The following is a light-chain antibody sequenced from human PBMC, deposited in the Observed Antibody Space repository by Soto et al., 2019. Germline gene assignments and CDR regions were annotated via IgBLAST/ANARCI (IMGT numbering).Light chain of an antibody. CDR2: DAS. CDR1: QSVSSSTY. J-gene: IGKJ5*01. CDR3: QQYGSSPIT. V-gene: IGKV3-20*01. Sequence: EVVLTQSPGTLSLSPGERATLSCRTSQSVSSSTYLAWYQQKVGQAPRLLIYDASSRATGIPDRFSGSGSGTDFTLTISRLEPEDFAVYYCQQYGSSPITFGQGTRLDIK.